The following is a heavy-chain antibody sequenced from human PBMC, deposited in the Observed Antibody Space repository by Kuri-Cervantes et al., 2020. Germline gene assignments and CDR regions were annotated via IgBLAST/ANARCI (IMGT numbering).Heavy chain of an antibody. J-gene: IGHJ3*02. CDR3: ARASGLKGRAFDI. V-gene: IGHV3-7*04. CDR1: GFTFSSYW. CDR2: IKQDGSEK. Sequence: GESLKISCAASGFTFSSYWMSWVRQAPGKGLEWVANIKQDGSEKYYVDSVKGRFTISRDNAKNSLYLQMNSLRAEDTAVYYCARASGLKGRAFDIWGQGTMVTVSS. D-gene: IGHD6-19*01.